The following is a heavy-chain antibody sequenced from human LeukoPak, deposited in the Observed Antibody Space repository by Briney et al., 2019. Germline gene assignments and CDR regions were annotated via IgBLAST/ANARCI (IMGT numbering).Heavy chain of an antibody. J-gene: IGHJ4*02. CDR1: GFTFSSYA. D-gene: IGHD1-26*01. CDR2: ISYDGSNK. V-gene: IGHV3-30-3*01. Sequence: GGSLRLSCAASGFTFSSYAMHWVRQAPGKGLEWVAVISYDGSNKYYADSVKRRFTISRDNARNSLYLQMNSLTAEDTAVYYCANIWEFGYWGRGTLVTVPS. CDR3: ANIWEFGY.